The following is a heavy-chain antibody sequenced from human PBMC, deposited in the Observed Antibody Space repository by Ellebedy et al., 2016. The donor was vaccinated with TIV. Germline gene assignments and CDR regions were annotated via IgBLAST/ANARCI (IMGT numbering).Heavy chain of an antibody. J-gene: IGHJ4*02. D-gene: IGHD2-21*02. CDR1: GFIFNNYG. Sequence: GESLKISCAASGFIFNNYGMHWVRQAPGKGLEWVAFIWYDGGNKYYADSVKGRFTISRDNSKNTLYLQMNNIGAEDTGVYYCARDRHVDRGDCLDYWGQGTLVTASS. V-gene: IGHV3-33*01. CDR2: IWYDGGNK. CDR3: ARDRHVDRGDCLDY.